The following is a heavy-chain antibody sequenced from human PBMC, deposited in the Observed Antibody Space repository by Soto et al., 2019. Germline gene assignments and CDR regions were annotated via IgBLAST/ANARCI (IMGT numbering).Heavy chain of an antibody. CDR3: ATALGPIDY. CDR2: IYHSGST. CDR1: GGSISSGNW. J-gene: IGHJ4*02. Sequence: QVQLQESGPGLVKPSGTLSLTCAVSGGSISSGNWWSWVRQPPGKGLEWIGEIYHSGSTNYNPSLKSRVTLSLDKSKNQFSLKLSSVTAADTAVYYCATALGPIDYWGQGTLVTVSS. V-gene: IGHV4-4*02. D-gene: IGHD3-3*01.